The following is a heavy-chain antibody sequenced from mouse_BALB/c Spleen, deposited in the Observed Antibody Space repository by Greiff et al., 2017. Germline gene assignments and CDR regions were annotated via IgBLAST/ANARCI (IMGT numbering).Heavy chain of an antibody. CDR3: ARIKDSITTGFAY. Sequence: QVQLQQPGAELVKPGASVKLSCKASGYTFTSYWMHWVKQRPGQGLEWIGEINPSNGRTNYNEKFKSKATLTVDKSSSTAYMQLSSLTSEDSAVYYCARIKDSITTGFAYWGQGTLVTVSA. D-gene: IGHD1-2*01. V-gene: IGHV1S81*02. CDR2: INPSNGRT. J-gene: IGHJ3*01. CDR1: GYTFTSYW.